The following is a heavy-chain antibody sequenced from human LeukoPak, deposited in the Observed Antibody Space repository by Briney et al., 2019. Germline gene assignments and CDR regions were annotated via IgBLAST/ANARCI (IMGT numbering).Heavy chain of an antibody. CDR3: AKEGGTMFFDS. CDR1: GFNFRRYT. D-gene: IGHD3-3*01. CDR2: FSGNGKTT. J-gene: IGHJ5*01. Sequence: GGSLRLSCVASGFNFRRYTMHWVRQVPGKGLEWVSVFSGNGKTTYYADSVKGRFTIFRDDSKNSVTLQMNSLRSDDSALYFCAKEGGTMFFDSWGQGTLVTVSS. V-gene: IGHV3-43*01.